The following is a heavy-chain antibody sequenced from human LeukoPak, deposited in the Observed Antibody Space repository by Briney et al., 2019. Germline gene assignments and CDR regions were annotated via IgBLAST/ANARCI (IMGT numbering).Heavy chain of an antibody. CDR2: FDPEDGET. Sequence: ASVKVSCKVSGYTLTELSMHWVRQAPGKGLEWMGGFDPEDGETIYAQKFQGRVTMTEDTSTDTAYMELSSLRSEDTAVYYCATVGRDCGGDSYGPFDYWGQGTLVTVSS. V-gene: IGHV1-24*01. D-gene: IGHD2-21*02. CDR1: GYTLTELS. J-gene: IGHJ4*02. CDR3: ATVGRDCGGDSYGPFDY.